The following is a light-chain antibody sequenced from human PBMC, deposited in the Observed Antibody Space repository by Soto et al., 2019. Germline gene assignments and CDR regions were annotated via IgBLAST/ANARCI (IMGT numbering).Light chain of an antibody. J-gene: IGKJ3*01. CDR1: QSVTSK. V-gene: IGKV3-15*01. Sequence: EIVMTQSPVTLSVSPGERATLSCRASQSVTSKLAWYQQKPGQAPRLLIYGASARATGVPARFSGSGSGTEFTLTITNLQSEDFAVYYCQQYANWPPFTFGPGTRVDIK. CDR3: QQYANWPPFT. CDR2: GAS.